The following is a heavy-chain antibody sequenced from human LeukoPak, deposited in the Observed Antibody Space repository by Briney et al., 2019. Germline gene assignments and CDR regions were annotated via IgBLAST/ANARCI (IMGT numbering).Heavy chain of an antibody. J-gene: IGHJ4*02. CDR1: GGSFSGYY. CDR3: ARGDGQVAPKRDYCSSTSCYLYFDY. CDR2: INHSGST. D-gene: IGHD2-2*01. Sequence: SETLLHTCAVYGGSFSGYYWSWIRQPPGKGLEWIGEINHSGSTNYNPSLKSRVTISVDRSKNQFSLKLSSVTAADTAVYYCARGDGQVAPKRDYCSSTSCYLYFDYWGQGTLVTHSS. V-gene: IGHV4-34*01.